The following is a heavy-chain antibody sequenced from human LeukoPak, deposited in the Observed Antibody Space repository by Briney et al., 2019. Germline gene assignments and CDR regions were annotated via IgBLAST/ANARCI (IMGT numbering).Heavy chain of an antibody. V-gene: IGHV3-30*15. D-gene: IGHD3-10*01. CDR1: GFTFSSYA. Sequence: TGGSLRLSCAASGFTFSSYAMYWVRQAPGKGLEWVSLISKDGFNQDHADSVKGRFTISRDNSRDTLYLQMSSLRLEDTAVYYCAREAYYGSGRSRQPSPVWGQGTLVIVSS. CDR2: ISKDGFNQ. J-gene: IGHJ4*02. CDR3: AREAYYGSGRSRQPSPV.